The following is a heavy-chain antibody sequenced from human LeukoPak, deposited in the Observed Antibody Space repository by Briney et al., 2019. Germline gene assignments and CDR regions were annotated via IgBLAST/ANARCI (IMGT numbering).Heavy chain of an antibody. D-gene: IGHD2-21*02. J-gene: IGHJ6*02. CDR3: ARGGRPFWCGGDCYEGMDV. CDR1: GFTFSSYI. V-gene: IGHV3-48*02. CDR2: ISYTSSSI. Sequence: LPGGSLRLSCAASGFTFSSYIMNWVRQAPGKGLEWVSYISYTSSSIYYADSVKGRFTISRDNAKNSLYLQMNSLRDEDTAVYYCARGGRPFWCGGDCYEGMDVWGQGTTVTVSS.